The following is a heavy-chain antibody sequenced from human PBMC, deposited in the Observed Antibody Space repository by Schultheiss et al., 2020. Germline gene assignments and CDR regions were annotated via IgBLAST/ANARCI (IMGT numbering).Heavy chain of an antibody. J-gene: IGHJ4*02. D-gene: IGHD6-19*01. CDR1: GFTFSSYA. CDR3: ARDGIAVAGTPYFDY. V-gene: IGHV3-48*01. CDR2: ISGGSSTI. Sequence: GGSLRLSCAASGFTFSSYAMSWVRQAPGKGLEWLSSISGGSSTIHYADSVKGRFTISRDNSKNSLYLQMNSLRAEDTAVYYCARDGIAVAGTPYFDYWGQGTLVTVAS.